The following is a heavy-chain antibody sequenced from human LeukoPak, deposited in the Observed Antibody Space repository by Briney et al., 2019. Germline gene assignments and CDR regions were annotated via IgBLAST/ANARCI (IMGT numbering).Heavy chain of an antibody. Sequence: KVGESLKISCKGSGYSFTSYWIGWVRQMLGKGLEWMGIIYPGDSDTRYSPSFQGQVTISADKSISTAYLQWSSLKASDTAMYYCARHKGAVAGPYYYYYMDVWGKGTTVTVSS. CDR3: ARHKGAVAGPYYYYYMDV. D-gene: IGHD6-19*01. CDR1: GYSFTSYW. J-gene: IGHJ6*03. V-gene: IGHV5-51*01. CDR2: IYPGDSDT.